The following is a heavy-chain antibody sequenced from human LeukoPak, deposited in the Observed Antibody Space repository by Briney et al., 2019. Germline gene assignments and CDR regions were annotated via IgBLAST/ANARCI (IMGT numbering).Heavy chain of an antibody. CDR3: AKDRGPVGATIFDY. D-gene: IGHD1-26*01. V-gene: IGHV3-23*01. CDR2: ISGSGGST. CDR1: GFTFSSYA. J-gene: IGHJ4*02. Sequence: GGSLRLSCAASGFTFSSYAMSWVRQAPGKGLEWVSAISGSGGSTYYADSVKGRFTISRDNSKNTLYLQMNSLRAEDTAVYYCAKDRGPVGATIFDYGGQGTLVTVSA.